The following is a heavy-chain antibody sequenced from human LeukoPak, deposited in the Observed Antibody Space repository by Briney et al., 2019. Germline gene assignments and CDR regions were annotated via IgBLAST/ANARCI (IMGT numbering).Heavy chain of an antibody. CDR1: GFTFDDYA. V-gene: IGHV3-9*01. CDR3: ARTTEPIVVVAATRVGYFDY. J-gene: IGHJ4*02. CDR2: ISWNSGSI. D-gene: IGHD2-15*01. Sequence: GRSLRLSCAASGFTFDDYAMHWVRQAPGKGLEWVSGISWNSGSIGYADSVKGRFTISRDNAKNSLYLQMNSLRAEDTALYYCARTTEPIVVVAATRVGYFDYWGQGTLDTVSS.